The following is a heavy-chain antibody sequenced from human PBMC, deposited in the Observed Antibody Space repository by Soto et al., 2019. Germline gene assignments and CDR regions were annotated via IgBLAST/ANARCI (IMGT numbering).Heavy chain of an antibody. J-gene: IGHJ4*02. D-gene: IGHD6-19*01. CDR2: IRSKAYGGTT. Sequence: GGSLRLSCTASGFTFGDYAMSWFRQAPGKGLEWVGFIRSKAYGGTTEYAASVKGRFTISRDDSKSIAYLQMNSLKTEDTAVYYCHSARYSSGWYYFDYWGQGTLVTVSS. V-gene: IGHV3-49*03. CDR1: GFTFGDYA. CDR3: HSARYSSGWYYFDY.